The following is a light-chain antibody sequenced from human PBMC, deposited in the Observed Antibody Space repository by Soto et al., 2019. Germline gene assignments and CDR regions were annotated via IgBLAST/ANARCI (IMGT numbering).Light chain of an antibody. V-gene: IGLV2-8*01. J-gene: IGLJ2*01. CDR1: SSDVGGYNS. Sequence: QSALTQPPSASGSPGQSVTISCTGTSSDVGGYNSVSWYQQHPGKAPKLMIYGVSTRPSGVPDRCSGSKSGNTASLTVSGLQAEDEADYYCSPYAGRNNAVVFGGGTKLTVL. CDR3: SPYAGRNNAVV. CDR2: GVS.